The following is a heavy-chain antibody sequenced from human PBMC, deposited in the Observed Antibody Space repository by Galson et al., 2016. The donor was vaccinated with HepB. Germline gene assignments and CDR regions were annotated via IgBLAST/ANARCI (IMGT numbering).Heavy chain of an antibody. CDR3: ARHWQSGNSRDSGYYHFDY. D-gene: IGHD3-22*01. V-gene: IGHV5-51*01. J-gene: IGHJ4*02. CDR2: IYPGDSDT. CDR1: GYSFPTYW. Sequence: QSGAEVKKPGESLKISCKGSGYSFPTYWIGWVRQMPGKGLEWMGIIYPGDSDTRYSPSFQGQVTISADKSISTAYLQWSSLKASDTAMYYCARHWQSGNSRDSGYYHFDYWGQGTLVTVSS.